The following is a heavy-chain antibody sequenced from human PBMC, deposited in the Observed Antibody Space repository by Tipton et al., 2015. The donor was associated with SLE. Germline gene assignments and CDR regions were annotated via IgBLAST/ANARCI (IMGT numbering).Heavy chain of an antibody. D-gene: IGHD2-2*02. CDR1: GFTFSDYY. CDR2: ISSSGSTI. CDR3: AKSLGYCSASSCYSALEN. J-gene: IGHJ4*02. Sequence: SLRLSCAASGFTFSDYYMSWIRQAPGKGLEWVSYISSSGSTIYYADSVKGRFTISRDNSKNMLFLEMNSLRAEDTAVYYCAKSLGYCSASSCYSALENWGQGTLVTVSS. V-gene: IGHV3-11*04.